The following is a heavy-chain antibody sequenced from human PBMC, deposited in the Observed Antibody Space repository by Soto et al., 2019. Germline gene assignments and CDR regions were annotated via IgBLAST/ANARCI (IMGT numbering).Heavy chain of an antibody. CDR1: GFIFSTYA. V-gene: IGHV3-23*01. D-gene: IGHD3-22*01. Sequence: EVQLLESGGXXLQPGGSLRLSCAASGFIFSTYAMSWVRQAPGKGLEWVSMISGTGGNKHYADSVKGRFTISRDNSRNTLFLQINSLRAEDTAVYYCAKIVVGSPDYWGQGTLVTVSS. CDR3: AKIVVGSPDY. J-gene: IGHJ4*02. CDR2: ISGTGGNK.